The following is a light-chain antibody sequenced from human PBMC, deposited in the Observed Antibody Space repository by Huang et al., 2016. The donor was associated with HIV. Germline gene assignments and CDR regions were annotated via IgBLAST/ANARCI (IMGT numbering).Light chain of an antibody. J-gene: IGKJ3*01. CDR2: DAS. CDR1: QSVSSNY. V-gene: IGKV3-20*01. CDR3: QQYGSSPFT. Sequence: EIVLTQSPGTLSLSPGERATLSCRASQSVSSNYLAWYQRKPGQAPRLLIYDASTRDTGIPYRFSGSGSGTDFTLTFSRLEPEDFAVYFCQQYGSSPFTFGPGTKVDMK.